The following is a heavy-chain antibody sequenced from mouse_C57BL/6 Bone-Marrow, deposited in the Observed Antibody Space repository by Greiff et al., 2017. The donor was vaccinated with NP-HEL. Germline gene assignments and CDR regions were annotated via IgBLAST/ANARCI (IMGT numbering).Heavy chain of an antibody. D-gene: IGHD3-3*01. J-gene: IGHJ2*01. CDR2: IYPGSGST. Sequence: EWIGDIYPGSGSTNYNEKFKSKATLTVDTSSSTAYMQLSSLTSEDSAVYYCARLAGADYWGQGTTLTVSS. CDR3: ARLAGADY. V-gene: IGHV1-55*01.